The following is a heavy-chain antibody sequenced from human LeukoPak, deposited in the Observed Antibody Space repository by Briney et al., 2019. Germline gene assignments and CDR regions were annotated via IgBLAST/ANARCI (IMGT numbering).Heavy chain of an antibody. Sequence: PGGSLRLSCAASGFTFSSYAMSWVHQAPGKGLEWVSTIGGSGGTTYYADSVKGRFTISRDNSKNTLYLQMNSLRAEDTAVYYCAKDRPYDYGSGSSRIDYWGQGTLVTVSS. CDR3: AKDRPYDYGSGSSRIDY. J-gene: IGHJ4*02. V-gene: IGHV3-23*01. CDR2: IGGSGGTT. CDR1: GFTFSSYA. D-gene: IGHD3-10*01.